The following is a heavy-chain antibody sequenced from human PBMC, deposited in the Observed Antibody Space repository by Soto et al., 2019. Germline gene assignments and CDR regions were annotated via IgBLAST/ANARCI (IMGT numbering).Heavy chain of an antibody. D-gene: IGHD2-15*01. CDR2: IGEDGSEK. CDR1: GFTFSTYW. J-gene: IGHJ6*02. CDR3: ARGSGGHNYYYGMDV. V-gene: IGHV3-7*03. Sequence: GGSLRLSCTASGFTFSTYWMSWVRQAPGMGLEWVANIGEDGSEKYYVDSVRGRFTISRDNAKNSLYLQMNSLRADDTAVYYCARGSGGHNYYYGMDVWGQGTTVTVSS.